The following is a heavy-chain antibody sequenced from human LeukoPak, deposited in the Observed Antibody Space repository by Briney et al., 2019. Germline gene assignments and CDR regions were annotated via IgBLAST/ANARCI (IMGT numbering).Heavy chain of an antibody. CDR1: GFTFSSFG. CDR3: ARDSGLGIVADAFDI. D-gene: IGHD2-21*01. Sequence: PGRSLRLSCAASGFTFSSFGMHWVRQAPGKGLEWVAIIWYDGINKYYAESVQSRFTISRDNSKNTVYLQMDNLRVEDTAVYYCARDSGLGIVADAFDIWGQGTVVTVSS. V-gene: IGHV3-33*01. CDR2: IWYDGINK. J-gene: IGHJ3*02.